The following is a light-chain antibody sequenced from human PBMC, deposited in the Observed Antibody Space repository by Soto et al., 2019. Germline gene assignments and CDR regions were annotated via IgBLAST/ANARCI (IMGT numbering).Light chain of an antibody. CDR3: QEANSFPPT. CDR2: AAS. CDR1: QDISNS. J-gene: IGKJ4*01. Sequence: DIQMTQSPSSVSASVGDSVTITCRASQDISNSLGWYQQKPGKAPNLLIYAASSLQGGVPSRFSGSGSGTDFTLTISSLQPEDSGTYYCQEANSFPPTFGGGTEVEIK. V-gene: IGKV1-12*01.